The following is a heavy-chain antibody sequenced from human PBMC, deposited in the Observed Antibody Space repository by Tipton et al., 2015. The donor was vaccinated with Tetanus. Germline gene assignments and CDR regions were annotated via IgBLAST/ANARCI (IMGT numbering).Heavy chain of an antibody. V-gene: IGHV4-61*01. D-gene: IGHD3-3*01. CDR1: GDFISNPRYY. CDR2: ILYGAST. CDR3: ARIHDFLSGHFDF. J-gene: IGHJ4*02. Sequence: TLSLTCSVSGDFISNPRYYWAWIRQPPGKGLEYIGYILYGASTHYNPSLKSRVTVSADPSQNQFSLKLNSVTAADTAVYYCARIHDFLSGHFDFWGQGTLVTVSS.